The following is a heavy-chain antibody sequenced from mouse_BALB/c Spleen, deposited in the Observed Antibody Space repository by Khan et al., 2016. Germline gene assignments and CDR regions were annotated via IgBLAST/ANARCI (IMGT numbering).Heavy chain of an antibody. CDR1: GYAFSGYW. J-gene: IGHJ3*01. CDR2: IYPGDGDT. Sequence: QVQLKESGAELVRPGSSVKISCKASGYAFSGYWMNWVKQRPGQGLELIGQIYPGDGDTNYNGKFKGKATLTADKSSSTAYMQLSSLTSEDSAVYFCARGTPFASWGQGTLVTVSA. V-gene: IGHV1-80*01. CDR3: ARGTPFAS. D-gene: IGHD2-14*01.